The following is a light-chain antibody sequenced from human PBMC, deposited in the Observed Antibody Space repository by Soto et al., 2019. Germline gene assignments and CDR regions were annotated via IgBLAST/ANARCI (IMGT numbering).Light chain of an antibody. V-gene: IGKV3-11*01. J-gene: IGKJ1*01. CDR1: QSVSSY. CDR2: DAS. CDR3: QQRSNRRT. Sequence: EIVLTQSPATLSLSPGERATLSCRASQSVSSYLAWYQQKPGQAPRLLIYDASNRATGIPARFSGSGSGTDFTLTIGSLEPEDFAVYYCQQRSNRRTFGQGTKVDIK.